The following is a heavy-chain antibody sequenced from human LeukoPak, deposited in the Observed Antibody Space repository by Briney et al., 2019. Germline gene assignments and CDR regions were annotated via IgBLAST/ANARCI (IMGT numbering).Heavy chain of an antibody. CDR1: GFTFSSYW. D-gene: IGHD3-3*01. J-gene: IGHJ6*03. CDR2: ISGSGGST. CDR3: AKAGAYVGEYYDFWSGPPRYYYMDV. V-gene: IGHV3-23*01. Sequence: GGSLRLSCAASGFTFSSYWMSWVRQAPGKGLEWVSAISGSGGSTYYADSVKGRFTISRDNSKNTLYLQMNSLRAEDTAVYYCAKAGAYVGEYYDFWSGPPRYYYMDVWGKGTTVTVSS.